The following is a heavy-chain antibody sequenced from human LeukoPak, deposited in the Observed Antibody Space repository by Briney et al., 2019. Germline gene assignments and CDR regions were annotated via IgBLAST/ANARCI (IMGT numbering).Heavy chain of an antibody. D-gene: IGHD4-17*01. J-gene: IGHJ4*02. CDR2: IYSGGNT. Sequence: GGSLRLSFAASGFSVSGTYMSWVRQAPGKGLEYVSFIYSGGNTYYADSVKGRFTISRDYSENMLYLYMNSLRAEDTAVYYCARARRHDYGDYGGAFDYWGQGTLVTVSS. CDR1: GFSVSGTY. CDR3: ARARRHDYGDYGGAFDY. V-gene: IGHV3-53*01.